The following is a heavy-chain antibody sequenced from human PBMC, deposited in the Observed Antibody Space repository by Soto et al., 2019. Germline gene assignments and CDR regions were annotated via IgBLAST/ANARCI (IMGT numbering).Heavy chain of an antibody. CDR2: INAGNGNT. J-gene: IGHJ4*02. CDR1: GYTFPSYA. D-gene: IGHD5-18*01. Sequence: GSVKVSCKASGYTFPSYAMHWVRQAPGQRLEWMGWINAGNGNTKYSQKFQGRVTITRDTSASTAYMELSSLRSEDTAVYYCAREDTAMVTSFDYWGQGTLVTVSS. V-gene: IGHV1-3*01. CDR3: AREDTAMVTSFDY.